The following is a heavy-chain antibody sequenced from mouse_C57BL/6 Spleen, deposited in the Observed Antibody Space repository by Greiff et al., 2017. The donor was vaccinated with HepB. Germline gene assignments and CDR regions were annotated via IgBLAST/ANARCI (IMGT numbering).Heavy chain of an antibody. CDR1: GYSITSGYY. Sequence: DVKLVESGPGLVKPSQSLSLTCSVTGYSITSGYYWNWIRQFPGNKLEWMGYISYDGSNNYNPSLKNRISITRDTSKNQFFLKLNSVTTEDTATYYCARDLGVPVSYWGQGTLVTVSA. J-gene: IGHJ3*01. D-gene: IGHD4-1*01. CDR3: ARDLGVPVSY. V-gene: IGHV3-6*01. CDR2: ISYDGSN.